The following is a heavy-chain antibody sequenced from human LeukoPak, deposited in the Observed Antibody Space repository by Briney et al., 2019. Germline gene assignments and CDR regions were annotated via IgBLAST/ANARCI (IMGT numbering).Heavy chain of an antibody. D-gene: IGHD3-3*01. CDR1: GFTFSSYG. CDR3: AKDSVPSRDFWSGYYCGPDY. CDR2: IWYDGSNK. J-gene: IGHJ4*02. Sequence: GGSLGLSCAASGFTFSSYGMHWVRQAPGKGLEWVAVIWYDGSNKYYADSVKGRFTISRDNSKNTLYLQMNSLRAEDTAVYYCAKDSVPSRDFWSGYYCGPDYWGQGTLVTVSS. V-gene: IGHV3-33*06.